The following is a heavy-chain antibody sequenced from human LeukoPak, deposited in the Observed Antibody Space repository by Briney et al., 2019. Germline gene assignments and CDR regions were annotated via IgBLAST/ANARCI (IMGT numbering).Heavy chain of an antibody. CDR3: ARDPNPYYYVSTNYYYGGSLYP. CDR2: INPNGGGT. Sequence: ASVKVSCKASGYIFTGYYMHWVRQAPGQGLEWMGWINPNGGGTNYAQRFQGRVAMTRDTSITTTYMELSGLRSDDTAVYYCARDPNPYYYVSTNYYYGGSLYPWGQGTLVTVSS. J-gene: IGHJ5*02. CDR1: GYIFTGYY. V-gene: IGHV1-2*02. D-gene: IGHD3-22*01.